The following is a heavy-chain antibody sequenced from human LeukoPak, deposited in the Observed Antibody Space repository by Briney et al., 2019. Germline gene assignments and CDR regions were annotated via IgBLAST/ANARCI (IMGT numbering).Heavy chain of an antibody. CDR1: GFTFSSYA. CDR3: ARDGGQKEEFGGYFDY. Sequence: PGGSLRLSCAASGFTFSSYAMHWVRQAPGKGLEWVAVTSYDGSNKYYADSVKGRFTISRDNSKNTLYLQMNSLRAEDTAVYYCARDGGQKEEFGGYFDYWGQGTLVTVSS. J-gene: IGHJ4*02. CDR2: TSYDGSNK. D-gene: IGHD3-10*01. V-gene: IGHV3-30*04.